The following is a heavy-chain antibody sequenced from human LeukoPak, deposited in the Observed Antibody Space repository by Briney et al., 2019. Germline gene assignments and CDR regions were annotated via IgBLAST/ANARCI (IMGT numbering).Heavy chain of an antibody. J-gene: IGHJ4*02. V-gene: IGHV3-74*01. Sequence: GGSLRLSCAASGFTFSYYWMHWVRQAPGEGLVWVSRINSAGSSTTYADSAKGRFTISRDNAKNTLYLQMDNRRAEDTAVYYCARAYYYDSSSFYRNHFDYWGQGTLVTVSS. CDR3: ARAYYYDSSSFYRNHFDY. CDR2: INSAGSST. D-gene: IGHD3-22*01. CDR1: GFTFSYYW.